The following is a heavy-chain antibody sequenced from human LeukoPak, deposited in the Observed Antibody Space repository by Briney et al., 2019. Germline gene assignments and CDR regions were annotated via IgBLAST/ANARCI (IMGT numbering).Heavy chain of an antibody. D-gene: IGHD4-17*01. Sequence: GGSLRLSCAASGFTVSSNYMSWVRQAPGKGLEWVSVIYSGGSTYYADSVKGRFTISRDNSKNTLYLQMNSLRAEDTAVYYCAKALRGYGDYYFDYWGQGTLVTVSS. V-gene: IGHV3-66*01. CDR2: IYSGGST. CDR3: AKALRGYGDYYFDY. CDR1: GFTVSSNY. J-gene: IGHJ4*02.